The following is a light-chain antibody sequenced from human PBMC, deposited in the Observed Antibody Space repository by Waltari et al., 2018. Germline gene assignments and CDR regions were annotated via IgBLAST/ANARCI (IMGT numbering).Light chain of an antibody. CDR3: NSRDSSGNHVL. CDR1: SLRTYY. CDR2: GKN. Sequence: SSELTQDPAVSVALGQTVRITCQGDSLRTYYASWYQQKPGQAPILVIYGKNNRPSGIPHRFSGSNSGNTATLTISEAQAEDEADYYCNSRDSSGNHVLFGGGTKLTVL. J-gene: IGLJ2*01. V-gene: IGLV3-19*01.